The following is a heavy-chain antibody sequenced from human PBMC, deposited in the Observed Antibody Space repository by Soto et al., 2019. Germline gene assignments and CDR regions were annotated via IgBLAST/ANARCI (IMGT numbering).Heavy chain of an antibody. J-gene: IGHJ4*02. V-gene: IGHV5-51*01. D-gene: IGHD3-3*02. Sequence: PGESLKISCKGSGYSFTSYWIGWGRQMPGKGLEWMGIIYPGDSDTRYSPSFQGQVTISADKSISTAYLQWSSLKASDTAMYYCARAGYPISRPWDPSAYWGQGTLVTASP. CDR2: IYPGDSDT. CDR1: GYSFTSYW. CDR3: ARAGYPISRPWDPSAY.